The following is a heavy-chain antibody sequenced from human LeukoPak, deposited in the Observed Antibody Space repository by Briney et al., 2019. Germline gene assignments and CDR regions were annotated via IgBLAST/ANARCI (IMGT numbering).Heavy chain of an antibody. CDR3: ARHASEGDYSLDY. J-gene: IGHJ4*02. V-gene: IGHV4-59*08. Sequence: SETLSLTCTVSGGSITSYYWGWIRQPPGKGLEYIGHIYYSGTTNYNPSLKSRVTLLVDTSKNQFSLKLTSVTAADTAVYYCARHASEGDYSLDYWGQGTLVTVSS. CDR2: IYYSGTT. CDR1: GGSITSYY. D-gene: IGHD4-17*01.